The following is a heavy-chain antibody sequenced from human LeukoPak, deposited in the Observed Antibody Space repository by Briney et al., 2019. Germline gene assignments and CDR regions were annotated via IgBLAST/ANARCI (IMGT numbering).Heavy chain of an antibody. CDR2: ISSSGSDI. J-gene: IGHJ4*02. Sequence: PGGSLRLSCAASGFTFSSYRMNWVRQAPGTRLEWVSFISSSGSDIFYADSVKGRFTISRDNAKNSAYLQMNSLRAEDTAVYYCARVHSAGSLFYFDYWGQGILVTVSS. V-gene: IGHV3-21*01. CDR1: GFTFSSYR. D-gene: IGHD6-19*01. CDR3: ARVHSAGSLFYFDY.